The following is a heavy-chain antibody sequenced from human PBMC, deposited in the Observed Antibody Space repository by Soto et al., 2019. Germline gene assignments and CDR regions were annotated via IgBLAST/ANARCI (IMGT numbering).Heavy chain of an antibody. J-gene: IGHJ6*02. V-gene: IGHV1-24*01. CDR1: GYTRTELS. CDR2: FDPEDGET. D-gene: IGHD4-17*01. Sequence: GASVKVSCKVSGYTRTELSMHWVLQSPGKWLEWMGGFDPEDGETIYAQKFQGRVTMTEDTSTDTAYMELSSLRSEDTAVYYCATYGGNYYYGMDVWAKGPRSPSP. CDR3: ATYGGNYYYGMDV.